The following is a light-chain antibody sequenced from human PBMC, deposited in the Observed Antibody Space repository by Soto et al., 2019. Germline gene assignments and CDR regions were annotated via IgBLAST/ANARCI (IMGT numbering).Light chain of an antibody. J-gene: IGKJ1*01. V-gene: IGKV3-11*01. CDR3: QQRSDWPWT. CDR1: QSVSSY. CDR2: EAS. Sequence: EIVLTQSPATLSLSPGERATLSCRASQSVSSYLAWHQQKPGQAPRLLMYEASTRATGIPARFSGGGSGTDFTLTISSLEPEDSAVYYCQQRSDWPWTFGQGTKVEIK.